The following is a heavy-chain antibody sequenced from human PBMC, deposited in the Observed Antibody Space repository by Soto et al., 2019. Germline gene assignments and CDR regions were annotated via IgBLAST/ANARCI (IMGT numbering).Heavy chain of an antibody. Sequence: GGSLRLSCAASGFTFSSYAMSWVRQAPGKGLEWVSAISGSGGSTYYADSVKGRFTISRDNSKNTLYLQMNSLRAEDTAVYYCAKHPYYDFWSGYYADYYYYYYMDVWGKGTTVTVSS. CDR2: ISGSGGST. CDR1: GFTFSSYA. V-gene: IGHV3-23*01. CDR3: AKHPYYDFWSGYYADYYYYYYMDV. D-gene: IGHD3-3*01. J-gene: IGHJ6*03.